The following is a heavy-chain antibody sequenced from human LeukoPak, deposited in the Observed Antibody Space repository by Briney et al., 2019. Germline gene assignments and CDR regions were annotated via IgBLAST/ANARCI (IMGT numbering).Heavy chain of an antibody. CDR3: ARGGYYYGSGSRATKYYFDY. CDR1: GISFRSYG. J-gene: IGHJ4*02. D-gene: IGHD3-10*01. V-gene: IGHV3-30*02. CDR2: IWYDASNK. Sequence: PGGSLRLSCAASGISFRSYGMHWVRQAPGKGLEWVTFIWYDASNKYYADSVKGRFTISRDNSKNTLYLQMNSLRAEDTAVYYCARGGYYYGSGSRATKYYFDYWGQGTLVTVSS.